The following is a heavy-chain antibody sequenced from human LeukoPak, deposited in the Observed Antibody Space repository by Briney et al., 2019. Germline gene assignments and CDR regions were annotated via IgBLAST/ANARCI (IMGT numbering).Heavy chain of an antibody. Sequence: GGPLRLSCAASGFTVSSNYMSWVRQAPGKGLEWVSVIYSGGSTYYADSVKGRFTISRDNSKNTLYLQMNSLRAEDTAVYYCARDGKGRNRIGYYFDYWGQGTLVTVSS. V-gene: IGHV3-53*05. J-gene: IGHJ4*02. D-gene: IGHD3-10*01. CDR3: ARDGKGRNRIGYYFDY. CDR2: IYSGGST. CDR1: GFTVSSNY.